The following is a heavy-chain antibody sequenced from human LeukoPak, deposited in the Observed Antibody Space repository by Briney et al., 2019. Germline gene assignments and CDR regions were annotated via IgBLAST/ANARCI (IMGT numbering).Heavy chain of an antibody. J-gene: IGHJ4*02. V-gene: IGHV1-3*03. Sequence: ASVKVSCKASGYTFTSYAMHWVRHAPGQRLEWMGWINAGNGNTKYSQEFQGRVTITRDTSASTAYMELSSLRSEDMAVYYCARGTGYSSSWYWGNYYFDYWGQGTLVTVSS. CDR2: INAGNGNT. CDR1: GYTFTSYA. D-gene: IGHD6-13*01. CDR3: ARGTGYSSSWYWGNYYFDY.